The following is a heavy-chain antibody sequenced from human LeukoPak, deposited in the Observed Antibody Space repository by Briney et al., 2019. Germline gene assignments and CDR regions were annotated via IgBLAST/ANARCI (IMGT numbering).Heavy chain of an antibody. CDR3: ARDLYYFGSGSYVPGLPDY. V-gene: IGHV3-48*03. CDR2: ICSRGSYI. D-gene: IGHD3-10*01. J-gene: IGHJ4*02. CDR1: GFTFSSHE. Sequence: PGGSLRLSCVVSGFTFSSHEMNWVRQAPGMGLEWVSYICSRGSYIYYAESVKGRFTISRDNAKNSLYLQMNSLRAEDTAVYYCARDLYYFGSGSYVPGLPDYWGQGTLVTVSS.